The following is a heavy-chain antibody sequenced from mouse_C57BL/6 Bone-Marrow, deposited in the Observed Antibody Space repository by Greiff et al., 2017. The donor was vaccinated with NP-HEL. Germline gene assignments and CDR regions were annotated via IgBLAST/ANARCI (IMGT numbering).Heavy chain of an antibody. Sequence: QVQLQQSGPELVKPGASVKISCKASGYAFSSSWMNWVKQRPGKGLEWIGRIYPGDGDTNYNGKFKGKATLTADKSSSTAYMPLSSLTSQDSAVYSCARLYYCSSYYFDYWGQGTTLTVSS. D-gene: IGHD1-1*01. CDR1: GYAFSSSW. CDR2: IYPGDGDT. J-gene: IGHJ2*01. V-gene: IGHV1-82*01. CDR3: ARLYYCSSYYFDY.